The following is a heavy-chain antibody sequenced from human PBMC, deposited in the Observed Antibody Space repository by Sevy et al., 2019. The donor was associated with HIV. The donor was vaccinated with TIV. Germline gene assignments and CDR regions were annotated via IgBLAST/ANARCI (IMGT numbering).Heavy chain of an antibody. CDR1: GFAFTRAW. Sequence: GGSLRLSCAASGFAFTRAWMSWVRQAPGKGLEWVGRIKSKIDGGTIDYAAPVKVRFTVARDDSKNTLYLQMNSLRTEDTAVYYCSTDPIIVLLVTDGMDVGGQGTTVTVSS. CDR2: IKSKIDGGTI. J-gene: IGHJ6*02. CDR3: STDPIIVLLVTDGMDV. D-gene: IGHD2-8*02. V-gene: IGHV3-15*01.